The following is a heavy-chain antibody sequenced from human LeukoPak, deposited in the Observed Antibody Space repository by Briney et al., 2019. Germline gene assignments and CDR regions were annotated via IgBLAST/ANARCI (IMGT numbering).Heavy chain of an antibody. V-gene: IGHV1-18*01. CDR1: GYTFTSYG. CDR2: ISAYNGNT. Sequence: GASVKVSCKASGYTFTSYGISWVRQAPGQGLEWMGWISAYNGNTNYAQKLQGRVTMTEDTSTDTAYMELSSLRSEDTAVYYCATSPTYYDSTTPYYYYGMDVWGQGTTVTVSS. D-gene: IGHD3-3*01. J-gene: IGHJ6*02. CDR3: ATSPTYYDSTTPYYYYGMDV.